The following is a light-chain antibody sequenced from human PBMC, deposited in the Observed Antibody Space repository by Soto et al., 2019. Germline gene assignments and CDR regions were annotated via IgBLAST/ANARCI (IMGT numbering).Light chain of an antibody. V-gene: IGKV3-15*01. J-gene: IGKJ1*01. CDR3: QQYKNWSGT. Sequence: EIVMTQSPATLSVSPGGRATLSCRASQSISDTLAWYQQKPGQAPRLLIYSASRRATGLPGRFSGSGSGTDFTLTISSLQSEDLAVYYCQQYKNWSGTFTQVTKVDIK. CDR1: QSISDT. CDR2: SAS.